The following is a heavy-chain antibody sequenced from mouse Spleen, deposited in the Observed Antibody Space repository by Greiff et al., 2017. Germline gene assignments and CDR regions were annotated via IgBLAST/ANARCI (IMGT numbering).Heavy chain of an antibody. Sequence: VKLMESGAELVRPGASVTLSCKASGYTFTDYEMHWVKQTPVHGLEWIGAIDPETGGTAYNQKFKGKAILTADKSSSTAYMELRSLTSEDSAVYYCTRGTPWFAYWGQGTLVTVSA. J-gene: IGHJ3*01. CDR3: TRGTPWFAY. CDR2: IDPETGGT. CDR1: GYTFTDYE. V-gene: IGHV1-15*01. D-gene: IGHD3-3*01.